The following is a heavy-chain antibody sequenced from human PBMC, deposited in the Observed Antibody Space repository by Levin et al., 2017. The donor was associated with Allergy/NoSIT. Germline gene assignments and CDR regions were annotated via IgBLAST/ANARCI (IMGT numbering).Heavy chain of an antibody. J-gene: IGHJ3*02. CDR3: ATEGKGAFDI. Sequence: SQTLSLTCTVSGGSISSSYWSWIRQPPGKGLEWIGYIYYSGSTNYNPSLKSRVTISVDTSKNQFSLKLSSVTAADTAVYYCATEGKGAFDIWGQGTMVTVSS. CDR2: IYYSGST. V-gene: IGHV4-59*01. D-gene: IGHD3-10*01. CDR1: GGSISSSY.